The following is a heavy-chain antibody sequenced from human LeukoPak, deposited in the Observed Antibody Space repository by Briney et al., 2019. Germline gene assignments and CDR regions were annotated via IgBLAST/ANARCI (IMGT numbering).Heavy chain of an antibody. CDR1: GGSFSGYY. Sequence: SETLSLTCAVYGGSFSGYYWSWIRQPPGKGLEWIGEINHSGSTNYNPSLKSRVTISVDTSKNQFSLKLSSVTAADTAVYYCARLGPRGATYYYGSGSAVTYNWFDPWGQGTRVTVSS. D-gene: IGHD3-10*01. J-gene: IGHJ5*02. CDR2: INHSGST. CDR3: ARLGPRGATYYYGSGSAVTYNWFDP. V-gene: IGHV4-34*01.